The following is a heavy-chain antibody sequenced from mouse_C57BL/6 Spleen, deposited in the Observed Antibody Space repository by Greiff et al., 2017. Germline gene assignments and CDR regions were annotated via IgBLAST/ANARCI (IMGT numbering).Heavy chain of an antibody. J-gene: IGHJ3*01. V-gene: IGHV1-76*01. Sequence: VQLQQSGAELVRPGASVKLSCKASGYTFTDYYINWVKQRPGQGLEWIARIYPGSGNTYYNEKFKGKATLTAEKSSSTAYMQLSSLTSEDSAVYFCARSEYYGSSYWFAYWGQGTLVTVSA. CDR1: GYTFTDYY. CDR3: ARSEYYGSSYWFAY. CDR2: IYPGSGNT. D-gene: IGHD1-1*01.